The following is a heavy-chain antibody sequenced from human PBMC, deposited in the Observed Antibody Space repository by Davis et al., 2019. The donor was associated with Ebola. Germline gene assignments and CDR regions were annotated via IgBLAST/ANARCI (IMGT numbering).Heavy chain of an antibody. CDR3: ARGSRNMDV. J-gene: IGHJ6*02. CDR2: IKEDGSEK. V-gene: IGHV3-7*03. CDR1: GFTFRSYW. Sequence: GESLKISCAASGFTFRSYWMSWVRQAPGKGLEWVAKIKEDGSEKLEVDSVKGRFTISRDSAKDSLYLQMNSLRAEDTAVYYCARGSRNMDVWGQGTTVTVSS.